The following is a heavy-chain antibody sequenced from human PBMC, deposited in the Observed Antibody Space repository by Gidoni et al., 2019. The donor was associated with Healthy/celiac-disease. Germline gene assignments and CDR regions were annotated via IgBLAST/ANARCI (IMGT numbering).Heavy chain of an antibody. V-gene: IGHV1-69*12. CDR3: ARVPTIFGVVTRGWFDP. Sequence: QVQLVQSGAEVKKPGSSVKVSCKASGGTFSSYAISWVRQAPGQGLEWMGGIIPIFGTANYAQKFQGRVTITADESTSTAYMELSSLRSEDTAVYYCARVPTIFGVVTRGWFDPWGQGTLVTVSS. D-gene: IGHD3-3*01. CDR1: GGTFSSYA. J-gene: IGHJ5*02. CDR2: IIPIFGTA.